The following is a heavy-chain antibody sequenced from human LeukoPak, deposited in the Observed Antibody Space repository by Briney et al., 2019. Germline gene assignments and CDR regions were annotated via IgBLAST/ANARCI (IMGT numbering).Heavy chain of an antibody. CDR2: ISGSSSTI. V-gene: IGHV3-48*01. Sequence: GGSLRLSSAASGFSFSSDSMNWVRQAPGKGLEWGSYISGSSSTIYYADSAKGRFTISRDNGKNTLYLQMNSLRAEDTAVYYCARGSTYYDSSGQVPFDYWGQGTLVTVSS. CDR1: GFSFSSDS. CDR3: ARGSTYYDSSGQVPFDY. D-gene: IGHD3-22*01. J-gene: IGHJ4*02.